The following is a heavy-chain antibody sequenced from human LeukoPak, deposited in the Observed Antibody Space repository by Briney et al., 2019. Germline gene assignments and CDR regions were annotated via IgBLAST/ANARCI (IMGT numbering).Heavy chain of an antibody. D-gene: IGHD2-2*01. CDR3: ASGVAYCSSTSCYFRGWFDP. V-gene: IGHV1-8*01. Sequence: ASVKVSCKASGYTFTSYDINWVRQATGQGLEWMGWMNPNSGNTGYAQKFQGRVTITADESTSTAYMELSSLRSEDTAVYYCASGVAYCSSTSCYFRGWFDPWGQGTLVTVSS. J-gene: IGHJ5*02. CDR2: MNPNSGNT. CDR1: GYTFTSYD.